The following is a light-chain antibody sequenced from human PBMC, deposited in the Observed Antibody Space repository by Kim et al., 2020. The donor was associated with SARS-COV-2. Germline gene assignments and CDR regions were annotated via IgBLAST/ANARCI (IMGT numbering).Light chain of an antibody. CDR2: EVS. J-gene: IGLJ1*01. CDR3: SSYSSSNIYV. CDR1: SSDIGSYNR. Sequence: LTQPPSVSGSPGQSVTISCTGTSSDIGSYNRVSWYQQSPGTAPKLMIYEVSHRPSGVPDRFSGSKSGSSASLTISGLQAEDEADYFCSSYSSSNIYVFGTGTKVTVL. V-gene: IGLV2-18*02.